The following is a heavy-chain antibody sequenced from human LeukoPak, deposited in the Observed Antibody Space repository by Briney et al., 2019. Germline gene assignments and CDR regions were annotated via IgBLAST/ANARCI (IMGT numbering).Heavy chain of an antibody. V-gene: IGHV3-74*01. CDR3: ARDVQAGPGY. CDR2: INSDGSRT. D-gene: IGHD6-19*01. J-gene: IGHJ4*02. CDR1: GFTFSSYW. Sequence: PGGSLRLSRAASGFTFSSYWMHWVRQAPGKGLVWVSRINSDGSRTTYADSVKGRFTISRDNAKNTLHLQMNSLRAEDTAVYYCARDVQAGPGYWGQGTLVTVSS.